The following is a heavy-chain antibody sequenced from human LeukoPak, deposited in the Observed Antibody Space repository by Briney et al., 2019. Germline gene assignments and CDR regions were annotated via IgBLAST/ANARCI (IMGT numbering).Heavy chain of an antibody. CDR1: GDSITNYY. CDR2: IHSSGNT. D-gene: IGHD1-1*01. CDR3: ARNGGHNQEH. J-gene: IGHJ4*02. V-gene: IGHV4-4*09. Sequence: SETLSLTCTVSGDSITNYYWSWIRQPPGKGLEWIAFIHSSGNTNYNPSFKSRVTISVDKSRNQFSLNLISVTAADTAVYFCARNGGHNQEHWGQGTLVTVSS.